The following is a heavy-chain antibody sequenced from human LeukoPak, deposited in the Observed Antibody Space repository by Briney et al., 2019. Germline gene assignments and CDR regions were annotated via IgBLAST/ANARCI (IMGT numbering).Heavy chain of an antibody. D-gene: IGHD2-2*01. CDR1: GGSFSGYY. J-gene: IGHJ5*02. CDR3: ARGYCSSASCSPPYNWFDP. V-gene: IGHV4-31*11. Sequence: SETLSLTCAVYGGSFSGYYWSWIRQHPGKGLEWIGYIYYSGNTYYNPSLKSRVTILVDTSKNQFSLKLSSVTAADTAVYYCARGYCSSASCSPPYNWFDPWGQGTLVTVSS. CDR2: IYYSGNT.